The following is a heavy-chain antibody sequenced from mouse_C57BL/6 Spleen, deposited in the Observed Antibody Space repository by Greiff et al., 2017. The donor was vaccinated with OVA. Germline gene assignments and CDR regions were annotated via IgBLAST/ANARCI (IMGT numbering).Heavy chain of an antibody. CDR1: GFTFSSYA. Sequence: DVHLVESGGGLVKPGGSLKLSCAASGFTFSSYAMSWVRQTPEKRLEWVATISDGGSYTYYPDNVKGRFTISRDNAKNNLYLQMSHLKSEDTAMYYCASRWLSPFDYWGQGTTLTVSS. V-gene: IGHV5-4*03. D-gene: IGHD2-2*01. CDR2: ISDGGSYT. J-gene: IGHJ2*01. CDR3: ASRWLSPFDY.